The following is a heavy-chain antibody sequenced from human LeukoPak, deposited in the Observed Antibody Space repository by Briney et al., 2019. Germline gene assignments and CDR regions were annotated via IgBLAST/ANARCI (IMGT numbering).Heavy chain of an antibody. CDR2: ISGSGGST. CDR1: GFTFSSYA. CDR3: AKGVWFGELLQDWFDP. J-gene: IGHJ5*02. Sequence: PGGSLRLSCAASGFTFSSYAMSWVRQAPGKGLEWVSAISGSGGSTYYADSVKGRFTISRDNSKNTLYLQMSSLRAEDTAVYYCAKGVWFGELLQDWFDPWGQGTLVTVSS. D-gene: IGHD3-10*01. V-gene: IGHV3-23*01.